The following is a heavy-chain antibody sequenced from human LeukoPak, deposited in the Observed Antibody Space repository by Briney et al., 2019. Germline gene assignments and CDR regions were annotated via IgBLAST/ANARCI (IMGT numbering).Heavy chain of an antibody. V-gene: IGHV5-51*01. D-gene: IGHD2-8*01. CDR1: GYSFTNYW. J-gene: IGHJ4*02. Sequence: GAPLQISCKCSGYSFTNYWIGWVRQMPGKGQEWMGIIYPGDSDSRYSPPFQGQVTISADKSINTAYLQWSSLKASDTAMYYCARPVGLVVYAPDYWGQGTLVTVSS. CDR3: ARPVGLVVYAPDY. CDR2: IYPGDSDS.